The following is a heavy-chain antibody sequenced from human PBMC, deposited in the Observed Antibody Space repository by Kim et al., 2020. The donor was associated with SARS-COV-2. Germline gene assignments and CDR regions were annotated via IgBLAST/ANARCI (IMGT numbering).Heavy chain of an antibody. Sequence: SETLSLTCAVYGGSFSGYYWSWIRQPPGKGLEWIGEINHSGSTNYNPSLKSRVTISVDTSKNQFSLKLSSVTAADTAVYYCARAPPLVPAAYYYGMDVWGPGTTCTVSS. V-gene: IGHV4-34*01. CDR2: INHSGST. J-gene: IGHJ6*02. CDR3: ARAPPLVPAAYYYGMDV. D-gene: IGHD2-2*01. CDR1: GGSFSGYY.